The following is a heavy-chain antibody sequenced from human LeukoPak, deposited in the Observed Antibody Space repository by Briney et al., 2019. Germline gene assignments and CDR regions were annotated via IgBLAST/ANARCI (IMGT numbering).Heavy chain of an antibody. D-gene: IGHD3-9*01. Sequence: PGGSLRLSCAASKFTFSNYGMHWVRQAPGKGLEWVAVISSDGSNKYYADSVKGRFTISRDNSKNTLYLQMNSLRAGDTAVYYCAKCPSGVLRYFAPIDYWGQGTLVTVSS. CDR3: AKCPSGVLRYFAPIDY. CDR1: KFTFSNYG. V-gene: IGHV3-30*18. J-gene: IGHJ4*02. CDR2: ISSDGSNK.